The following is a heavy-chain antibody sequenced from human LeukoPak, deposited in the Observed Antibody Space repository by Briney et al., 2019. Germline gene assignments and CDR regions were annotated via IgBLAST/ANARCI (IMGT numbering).Heavy chain of an antibody. J-gene: IGHJ4*02. CDR1: GGSFSGYY. D-gene: IGHD3-16*02. CDR2: INHSGST. V-gene: IGHV4-34*01. Sequence: SETLSHTCAVYGGSFSGYYWSWIRQPPGKGLEWIGEINHSGSTNYNPSLKSRVTISVDTSKNQFSLKLSSVTAADTAVYYCASTAYVWGSYRRFENYWGQGTLVTVSS. CDR3: ASTAYVWGSYRRFENY.